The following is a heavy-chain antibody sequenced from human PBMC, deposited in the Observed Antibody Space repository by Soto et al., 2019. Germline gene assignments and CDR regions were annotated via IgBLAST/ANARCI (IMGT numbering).Heavy chain of an antibody. J-gene: IGHJ5*02. V-gene: IGHV3-21*01. CDR3: AREPLTTSNWFDP. CDR1: GFTFSSYN. CDR2: ITSSSSYI. Sequence: GGSLRLSCAASGFTFSSYNMNWVRQAPGKGLEWVSSITSSSSYIYYADSVKGRFTISRDNAKNSLYLQMNSLRAEDTAVYYCAREPLTTSNWFDPWGQGTLVTVSS. D-gene: IGHD4-4*01.